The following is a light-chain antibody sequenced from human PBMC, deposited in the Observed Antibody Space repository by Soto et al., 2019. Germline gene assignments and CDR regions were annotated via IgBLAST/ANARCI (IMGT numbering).Light chain of an antibody. V-gene: IGLV2-14*01. Sequence: QSALTQPASVSGSPGQSITISCTGTSRDVGGYNYVSWYQQHPGKAPKLMIYDVSNRPSGASNRFSGSKSGNTASLTISGLQAEDEADYYCRSYTSSSTRVFGGGTKLTVL. CDR2: DVS. CDR1: SRDVGGYNY. J-gene: IGLJ2*01. CDR3: RSYTSSSTRV.